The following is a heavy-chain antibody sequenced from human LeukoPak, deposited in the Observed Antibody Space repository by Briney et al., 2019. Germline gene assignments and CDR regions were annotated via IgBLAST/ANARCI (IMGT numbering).Heavy chain of an antibody. J-gene: IGHJ4*02. Sequence: GGSLRLSCGATGFTISSYWMHWVRQAPGKGLVWVSRINGDGSSTTYADSVKGRFTISRDNAKNTLYLQMDSLRAEDTAVYYCAKGGTTVVDYWGQGTLVTVSS. V-gene: IGHV3-74*03. D-gene: IGHD4-23*01. CDR3: AKGGTTVVDY. CDR1: GFTISSYW. CDR2: INGDGSST.